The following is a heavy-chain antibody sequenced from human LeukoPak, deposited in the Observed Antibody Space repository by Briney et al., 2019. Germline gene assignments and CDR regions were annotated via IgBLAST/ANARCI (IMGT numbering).Heavy chain of an antibody. CDR3: GRGGTVVPFDY. J-gene: IGHJ4*02. CDR2: IYYSGST. V-gene: IGHV4-31*03. Sequence: PSQTLSLTCTVSGGSISSGGYYWSWIRQHPGKGLEWIGYIYYSGSTYYNPSLKSRVTISVDTSKNQFSLKLSSVTAADTAVYYCGRGGTVVPFDYWGQGTLVTVSS. D-gene: IGHD4-17*01. CDR1: GGSISSGGYY.